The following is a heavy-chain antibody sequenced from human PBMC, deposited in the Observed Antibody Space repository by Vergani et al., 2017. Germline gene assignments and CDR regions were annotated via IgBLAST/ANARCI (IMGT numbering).Heavy chain of an antibody. CDR2: INWNGGST. V-gene: IGHV3-20*01. Sequence: EVQLVESGGGLVQPGGSLRLSCAASGFTFSSYGMHWVRQAPGKGLEWVSGINWNGGSTGYADSVKGRFTISRDNAKNSLYLQMNSLRAEDTALYHCARDSRYYYYGMDVWGQGTTVTVSS. CDR1: GFTFSSYG. CDR3: ARDSRYYYYGMDV. J-gene: IGHJ6*02.